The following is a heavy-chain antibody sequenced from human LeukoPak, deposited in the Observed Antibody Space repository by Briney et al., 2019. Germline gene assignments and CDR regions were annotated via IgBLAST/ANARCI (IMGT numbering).Heavy chain of an antibody. CDR1: GFSVSSNY. J-gene: IGHJ2*01. CDR3: AGVELLPYWYFDL. Sequence: GSLRLSCAASGFSVSSNYMSWVRQPPGKGLEWLGEINHSGSTNYNPSLKSRVTISVDTSKNQFSLKLISVTAADTAMYYCAGVELLPYWYFDLWGRGTLVTVSS. V-gene: IGHV4-34*01. D-gene: IGHD1-26*01. CDR2: INHSGST.